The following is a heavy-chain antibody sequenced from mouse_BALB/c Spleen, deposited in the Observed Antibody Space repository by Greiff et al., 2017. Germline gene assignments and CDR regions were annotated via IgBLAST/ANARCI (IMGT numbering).Heavy chain of an antibody. D-gene: IGHD2-10*01. CDR3: ASLLRFAY. CDR2: IDPENGNT. V-gene: IGHV14-1*02. CDR1: GFNIKDYY. Sequence: VQLQQSGAELVRPGALVKLSCKASGFNIKDYYMHWVKQRPEQGLEWIGWIDPENGNTIYDPKFQGKASITADTSSNTAYLQLSSLTSEDTAVYYCASLLRFAYWGQGTLVTVSA. J-gene: IGHJ3*01.